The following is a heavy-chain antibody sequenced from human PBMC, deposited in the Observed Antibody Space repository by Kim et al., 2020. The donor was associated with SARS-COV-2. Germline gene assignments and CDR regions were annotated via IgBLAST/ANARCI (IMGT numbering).Heavy chain of an antibody. D-gene: IGHD3-10*01. J-gene: IGHJ6*02. CDR1: GYTFTSYD. V-gene: IGHV1-8*01. Sequence: ASVKVSCKASGYTFTSYDINWVRQATGQGLEWMGWMNPNSGNTGYAQKFQGRVTMTRNTSISTAYMELSSLRSEDTAVYYCAREFPGGSGSYYTGIYYYGMDVWGQGTTVTVSS. CDR3: AREFPGGSGSYYTGIYYYGMDV. CDR2: MNPNSGNT.